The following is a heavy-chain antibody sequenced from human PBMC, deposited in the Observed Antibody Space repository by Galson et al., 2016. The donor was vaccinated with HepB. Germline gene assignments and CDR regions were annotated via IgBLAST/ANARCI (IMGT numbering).Heavy chain of an antibody. CDR3: AGCLGSISTGLNTFAW. V-gene: IGHV4-39*02. CDR1: GGSISSVGYY. Sequence: SETLSLTCTVSGGSISSVGYYWGWIRQPPGKGPQWMGTLYYSGSTYYNPSLKSRLSISGDMSGNHLYLRLSSVTAEDTATYYCAGCLGSISTGLNTFAWWDQGSLVTVSS. CDR2: LYYSGST. J-gene: IGHJ4*02. D-gene: IGHD3-9*01.